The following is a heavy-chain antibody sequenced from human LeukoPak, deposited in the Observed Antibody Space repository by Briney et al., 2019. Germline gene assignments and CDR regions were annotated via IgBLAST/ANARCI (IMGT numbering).Heavy chain of an antibody. CDR2: INHSGST. J-gene: IGHJ5*02. V-gene: IGHV4-34*01. Sequence: SETLSLTCAVYGGSFSGYYWSWIRQPPGKGLEWIGEINHSGSTNYNPSLKSRVTISVDTSKNQFSLKLSSVTAADTAVYYCARGQGYYGSGKYYTSWFDPWGQGTLVTVSS. CDR1: GGSFSGYY. D-gene: IGHD3-10*01. CDR3: ARGQGYYGSGKYYTSWFDP.